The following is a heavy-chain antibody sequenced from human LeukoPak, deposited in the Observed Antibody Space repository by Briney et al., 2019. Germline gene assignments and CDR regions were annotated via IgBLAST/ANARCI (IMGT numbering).Heavy chain of an antibody. V-gene: IGHV3-64D*09. D-gene: IGHD6-13*01. CDR2: ITNNGDST. Sequence: TGGSLRLSCSASGFTFGNYAMHWVRQAPGKGLEFVSSITNNGDSTLYADSVKGRWTISRDLSKNTLYLQMSSLSPEDTAVYYCVKGAAATVARGAFDIWGQGTMVTVSS. J-gene: IGHJ3*02. CDR3: VKGAAATVARGAFDI. CDR1: GFTFGNYA.